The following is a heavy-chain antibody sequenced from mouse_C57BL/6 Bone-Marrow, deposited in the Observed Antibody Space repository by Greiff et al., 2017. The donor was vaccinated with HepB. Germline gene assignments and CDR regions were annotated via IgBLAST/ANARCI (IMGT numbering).Heavy chain of an antibody. CDR1: GFTLSSFG. Sequence: EVMLVESGGGLVQPGGSRKLSCAVSGFTLSSFGIQWVRQAPEKGLEWVAYISSGSTTIYYADTVKGRFTISKDNPRNTLFLQMTSLRSEDTAMYYCAKYGNYVGYAMDYWGQGTSVTVSS. D-gene: IGHD2-10*02. J-gene: IGHJ4*01. V-gene: IGHV5-17*02. CDR2: ISSGSTTI. CDR3: AKYGNYVGYAMDY.